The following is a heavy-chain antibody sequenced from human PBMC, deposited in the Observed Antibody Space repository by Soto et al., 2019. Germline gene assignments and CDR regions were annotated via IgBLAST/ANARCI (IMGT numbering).Heavy chain of an antibody. J-gene: IGHJ6*02. V-gene: IGHV1-2*02. CDR1: GYTFPGYY. CDR2: INPNSGGT. D-gene: IGHD6-13*01. Sequence: GSVKVSFKTSGYTFPGYYMHWLRQAPGQGRDGMGWINPNSGGTNYAQKFQGRVTMTRDTSISTAYMELSRLRSEDTAVYSCARKIAAAGIGKTRKYYYGMDVWGQGTTVTVSS. CDR3: ARKIAAAGIGKTRKYYYGMDV.